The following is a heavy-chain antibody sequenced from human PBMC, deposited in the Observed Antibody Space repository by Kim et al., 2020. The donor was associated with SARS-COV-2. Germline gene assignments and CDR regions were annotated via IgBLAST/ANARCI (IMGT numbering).Heavy chain of an antibody. Sequence: GGSLRLSCAASGFTFGHYAMHWVRQAPGKGLEWVSGISWNSGGITYADSVKGRFTISRDNAKDSLYLQLNSLRTEDTALYYCAKDFQFASSSGYYYYGM. CDR1: GFTFGHYA. CDR2: ISWNSGGI. V-gene: IGHV3-9*01. CDR3: AKDFQFASSSGYYYYGM. D-gene: IGHD6-6*01. J-gene: IGHJ6*01.